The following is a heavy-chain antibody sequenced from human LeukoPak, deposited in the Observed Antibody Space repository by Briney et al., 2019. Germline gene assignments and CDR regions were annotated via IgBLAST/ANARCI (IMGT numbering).Heavy chain of an antibody. D-gene: IGHD3-10*01. Sequence: SETLSLTCTVSGGSIGSHYYNWMRQPPGKGLEWIGLVHYSGSTNYNPSLKSRVSISADTSKNQFSLNLTSVTAADTAVYYRVIGRGWQPDYWGQGILVTVSS. V-gene: IGHV4-59*11. J-gene: IGHJ4*02. CDR3: VIGRGWQPDY. CDR2: VHYSGST. CDR1: GGSIGSHY.